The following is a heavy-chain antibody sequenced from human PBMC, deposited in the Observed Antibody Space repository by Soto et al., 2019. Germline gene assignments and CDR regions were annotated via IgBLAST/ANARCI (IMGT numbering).Heavy chain of an antibody. D-gene: IGHD5-12*01. Sequence: SETLSLTCSVSGASIAGGTYYWSWVRQPPGKGLEWIGYIPSRGRPFYNPSLTSRGTISADSSKNQLSLQLTSVTAADTAVYYCVRDQYSGYDFALWGQGNLVTVSS. CDR3: VRDQYSGYDFAL. V-gene: IGHV4-30-4*01. CDR1: GASIAGGTYY. J-gene: IGHJ5*02. CDR2: IPSRGRP.